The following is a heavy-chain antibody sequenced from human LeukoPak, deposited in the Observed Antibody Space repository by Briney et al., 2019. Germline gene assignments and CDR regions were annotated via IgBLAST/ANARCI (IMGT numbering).Heavy chain of an antibody. CDR2: IFYTGRT. CDR3: TRATRGAGYYYGLDV. CDR1: GDSISTDY. D-gene: IGHD3-10*01. V-gene: IGHV4-59*08. J-gene: IGHJ6*02. Sequence: SETLSLTCTVSGDSISTDYWSWIRRPPGKGLEWIGYIFYTGRTSYNPSLKSRVTISLDESKNQFSLNLSSVTAADTAVYYCTRATRGAGYYYGLDVWGPGTTVTVSS.